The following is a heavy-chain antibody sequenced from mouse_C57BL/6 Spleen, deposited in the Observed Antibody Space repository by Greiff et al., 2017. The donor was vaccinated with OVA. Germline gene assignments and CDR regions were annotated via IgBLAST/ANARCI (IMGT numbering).Heavy chain of an antibody. J-gene: IGHJ4*01. CDR2: IWSGGST. CDR1: GFSLTSYG. D-gene: IGHD2-4*01. V-gene: IGHV2-2*01. CDR3: ARGGLRERVFMDY. Sequence: VMLVESGPGLVQPSQSLSITCTVSGFSLTSYGVHWVRQSPGKGLEWLGVIWSGGSTDYNAAFISRLSISKDNSKSQVFFKMNSLQADDTAIYYCARGGLRERVFMDYWGQGTSVTVSS.